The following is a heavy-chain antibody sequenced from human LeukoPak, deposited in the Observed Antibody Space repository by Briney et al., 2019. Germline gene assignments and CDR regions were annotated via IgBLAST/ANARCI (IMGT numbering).Heavy chain of an antibody. D-gene: IGHD2-21*01. CDR2: ISGSGGNK. J-gene: IGHJ3*02. V-gene: IGHV3-23*01. CDR3: SKDRVFLFLGGGRDALDI. CDR1: GFTFSSYD. Sequence: GGSLRLSCAASGFTFSSYDMSWVRQAPGKGLEWVSVISGSGGNKYSGDSVKGRFTISRDNSNKTLYLQINSLRAETTAMYYCSKDRVFLFLGGGRDALDIWGQGTMVTVSS.